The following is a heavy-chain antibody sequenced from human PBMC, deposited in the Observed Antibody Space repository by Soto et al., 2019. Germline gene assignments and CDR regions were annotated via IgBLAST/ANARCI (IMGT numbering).Heavy chain of an antibody. CDR2: IYYSGST. V-gene: IGHV4-39*07. D-gene: IGHD1-26*01. Sequence: SETLSLTFTVSGGSISSSSYYWGWIRQPPGKGLEWIGSIYYSGSTYYNPSLKSRVTISVDTSKNQFSLKLSSVTAADTAVYYCARGGPTGTFDYWGQGTLVTVSS. CDR3: ARGGPTGTFDY. J-gene: IGHJ4*02. CDR1: GGSISSSSYY.